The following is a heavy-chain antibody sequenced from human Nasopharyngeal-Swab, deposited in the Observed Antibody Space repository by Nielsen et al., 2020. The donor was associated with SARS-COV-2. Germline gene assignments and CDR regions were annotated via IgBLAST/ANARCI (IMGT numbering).Heavy chain of an antibody. V-gene: IGHV4-59*08. J-gene: IGHJ4*02. CDR3: ARQDVSGSYRFMVY. Sequence: WIRQPPGEGLEWIGYIYYTGSTMYNPSLKGRVTLSVDTSEDQFSLRLTSVTAADSAVYYCARQDVSGSYRFMVYWGQGTLVTASS. D-gene: IGHD3-16*02. CDR2: IYYTGST.